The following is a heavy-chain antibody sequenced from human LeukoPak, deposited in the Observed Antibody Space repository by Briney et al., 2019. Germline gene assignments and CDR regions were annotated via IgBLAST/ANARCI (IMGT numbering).Heavy chain of an antibody. CDR1: GYTFNGYF. CDR2: INPSSGVT. D-gene: IGHD7-27*01. Sequence: ASVKVSCNTSGYTFNGYFIHWVRQAAGQGLEWMGRINPSSGVTEYAQNFQGRVAMSRDTSISTASMELSWLTSDDTAVYYFARDLSSTANWEFDYWGQGTLVTVSS. V-gene: IGHV1-2*06. J-gene: IGHJ4*02. CDR3: ARDLSSTANWEFDY.